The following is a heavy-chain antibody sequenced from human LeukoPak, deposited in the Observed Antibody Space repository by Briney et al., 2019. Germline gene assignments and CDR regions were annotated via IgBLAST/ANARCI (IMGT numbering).Heavy chain of an antibody. CDR3: ARGAFDI. CDR2: ITSSSNYI. CDR1: GFTFSGYS. V-gene: IGHV3-21*01. J-gene: IGHJ3*02. Sequence: PGGSLRLSCAASGFTFSGYSMNWVRQAPGKGLEWVSSITSSSNYIYYADSLKGRFTISRDNAKNFLYLQMNSLRAEDTSVYYCARGAFDIWGQGTMVTVSS.